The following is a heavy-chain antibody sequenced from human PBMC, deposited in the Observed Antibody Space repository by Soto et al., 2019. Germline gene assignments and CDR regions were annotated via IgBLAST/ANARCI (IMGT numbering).Heavy chain of an antibody. V-gene: IGHV4-59*01. CDR2: IYYSGST. CDR1: GGSISNYY. Sequence: QVQLQESGPGLVKPSETLSLTCTVSGGSISNYYWSWIRQPPGKGLKWIGYIYYSGSTNYNPSLKSRVSISVDTSKNQFSLKLSSVTAADTAVYYCARRYGGNFDYWGQGTLVTVSS. CDR3: ARRYGGNFDY. D-gene: IGHD1-26*01. J-gene: IGHJ4*02.